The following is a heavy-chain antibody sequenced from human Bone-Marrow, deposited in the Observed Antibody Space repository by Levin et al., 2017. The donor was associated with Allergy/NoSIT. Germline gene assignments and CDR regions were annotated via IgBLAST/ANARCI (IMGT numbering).Heavy chain of an antibody. CDR1: GFTFDDYA. V-gene: IGHV3-9*01. D-gene: IGHD2-15*01. CDR2: ISWNSGTI. J-gene: IGHJ6*02. Sequence: GGSLRLSCAASGFTFDDYAMHWVRQAPGKGLEWVSSISWNSGTIRYADSVKGRCTTSRDNAKNSLYLEMSSLRPEDTALYYCAKGRLLEAVTDYYGMDVWGQGTTVTVSS. CDR3: AKGRLLEAVTDYYGMDV.